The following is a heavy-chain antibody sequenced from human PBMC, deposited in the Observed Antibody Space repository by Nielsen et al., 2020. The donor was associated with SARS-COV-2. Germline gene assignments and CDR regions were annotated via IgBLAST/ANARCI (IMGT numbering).Heavy chain of an antibody. J-gene: IGHJ4*02. V-gene: IGHV4-31*03. Sequence: SETLSLTCSVSGGSISTGEFYWSWLRQPPGKGLEWIGNMHHSGNTYYNSSLKSRATTTMDTSKNQFSLKLDYVTAADTAVYYCARDRWDTATYDYWGKGTLVTVSS. CDR1: GGSISTGEFY. CDR3: ARDRWDTATYDY. CDR2: MHHSGNT. D-gene: IGHD5-18*01.